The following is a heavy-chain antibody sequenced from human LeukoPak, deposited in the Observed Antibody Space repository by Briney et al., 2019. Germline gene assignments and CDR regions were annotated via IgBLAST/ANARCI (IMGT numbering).Heavy chain of an antibody. CDR1: GGSISSYY. V-gene: IGHV4-4*07. Sequence: SETLCLTCTVSGGSISSYYWSWIRQPAGKGLEWIGRIYSTGSTNYNPPLKSRVTMSVDTSKNQFSLRLRSVTAADTAVYYCARQIASAGTAGFDFWGQGALVTVSS. CDR2: IYSTGST. CDR3: ARQIASAGTAGFDF. J-gene: IGHJ4*02. D-gene: IGHD6-13*01.